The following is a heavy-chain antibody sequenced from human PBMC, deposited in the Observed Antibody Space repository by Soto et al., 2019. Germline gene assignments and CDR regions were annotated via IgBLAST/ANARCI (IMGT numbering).Heavy chain of an antibody. D-gene: IGHD1-7*01. CDR3: ARDHDWNYDYFDY. CDR1: GFTFSNYA. V-gene: IGHV3-23*01. CDR2: VSGNGANI. J-gene: IGHJ4*02. Sequence: LRLSCAASGFTFSNYAMTWVRQAPGEGLEWVSSVSGNGANIYYADSVKGRFTVSRDTSKNTLYLEMSSLRAEDTAVYYCARDHDWNYDYFDYWGQGTLVTAPQ.